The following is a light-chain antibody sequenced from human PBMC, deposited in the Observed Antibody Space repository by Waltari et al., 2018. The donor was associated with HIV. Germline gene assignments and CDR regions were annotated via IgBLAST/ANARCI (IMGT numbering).Light chain of an antibody. Sequence: QSVLTQQPSASGAPGQGATISCTGSSSNVGAGHDVHCYQQLPGTAPKLLIYGNTNRPSGVPDRFSGSKSGTTASLAIAGLQAEDEADYYCQSYDSSLTDSVVFGGGTKLTVL. CDR3: QSYDSSLTDSVV. V-gene: IGLV1-40*01. J-gene: IGLJ2*01. CDR2: GNT. CDR1: SSNVGAGHD.